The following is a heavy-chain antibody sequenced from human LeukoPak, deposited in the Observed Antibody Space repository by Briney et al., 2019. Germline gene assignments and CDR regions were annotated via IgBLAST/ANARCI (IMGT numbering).Heavy chain of an antibody. CDR1: GFTFSSCS. Sequence: GGSLRLSCAASGFTFSSCSMNWVRQAPGKGLEWVSSISSSSSYIHYADSVKGRFTISRDNARNSLFLQMNSLRAEDTAIYYCASDEGNYFDYWGQGTLVTVSS. J-gene: IGHJ4*02. CDR3: ASDEGNYFDY. CDR2: ISSSSSYI. V-gene: IGHV3-21*01.